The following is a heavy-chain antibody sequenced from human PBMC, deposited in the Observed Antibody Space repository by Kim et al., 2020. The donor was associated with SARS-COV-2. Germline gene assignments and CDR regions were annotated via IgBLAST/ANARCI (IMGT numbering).Heavy chain of an antibody. CDR2: INQDGSEK. D-gene: IGHD7-27*01. CDR3: ARDAWAQRGTDGVDY. CDR1: GFSFNSFW. V-gene: IGHV3-7*01. J-gene: IGHJ4*02. Sequence: GGSLRLSCAASGFSFNSFWMSWVRQAPGKGLEWLANINQDGSEKKFVDSVKGRFTISRDNAENSVYLQMNSLRVEDSAVYYCARDAWAQRGTDGVDYWGQGTLLTVSP.